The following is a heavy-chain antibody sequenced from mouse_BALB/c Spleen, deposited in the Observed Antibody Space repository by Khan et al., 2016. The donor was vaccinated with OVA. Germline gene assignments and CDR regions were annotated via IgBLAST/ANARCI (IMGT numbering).Heavy chain of an antibody. J-gene: IGHJ4*01. V-gene: IGHV1-80*01. CDR3: ARSGGDYDGCVMDY. CDR1: GYAFSSYW. CDR2: IYPGDGDS. Sequence: VQLQESGAELVRPGSSVTISCKASGYAFSSYWMNWVKQWPGQGLEWIGQIYPGDGDSNYNVDFKDKATLTADKSSSTAYMQLSSLTSEDSAVYFCARSGGDYDGCVMDYWGQGTSVTVSS. D-gene: IGHD2-4*01.